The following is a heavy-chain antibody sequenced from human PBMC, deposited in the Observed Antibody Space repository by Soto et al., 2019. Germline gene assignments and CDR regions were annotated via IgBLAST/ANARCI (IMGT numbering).Heavy chain of an antibody. J-gene: IGHJ4*02. CDR3: AREPRTAVGATGLFDY. Sequence: EVQLVESGGALVQPGGSLRLSCAASGFTFSIYSMNWVRQAPGKGLEWVSYLSSSSGTIHYAESVKGRFTISRDNAKNLLFLQMSSLRDEDTAVYYCAREPRTAVGATGLFDYWGQGTLFTVSS. CDR2: LSSSSGTI. CDR1: GFTFSIYS. V-gene: IGHV3-48*02. D-gene: IGHD1-26*01.